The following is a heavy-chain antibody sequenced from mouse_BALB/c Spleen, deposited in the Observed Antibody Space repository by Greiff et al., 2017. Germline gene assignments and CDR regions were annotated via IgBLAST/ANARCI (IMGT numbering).Heavy chain of an antibody. CDR2: INPYNDGT. D-gene: IGHD1-1*01. J-gene: IGHJ1*01. V-gene: IGHV1-14*01. CDR1: GYTFTSYV. Sequence: EVKLVESGPELVKPGASVKMSCKASGYTFTSYVMHWVKQKPGQGLEWIGYINPYNDGTKYNEKFKGKATLTSDKSSSTAYMELSSLTSEDSAVYYCARDYGSSYVGWYFDVWGAGTTVTVSS. CDR3: ARDYGSSYVGWYFDV.